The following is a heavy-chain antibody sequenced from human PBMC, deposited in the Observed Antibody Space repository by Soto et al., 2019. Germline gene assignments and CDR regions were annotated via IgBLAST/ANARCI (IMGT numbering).Heavy chain of an antibody. Sequence: EVQLVESGGGLVEPGGSLRLSCAASGFNFINAWMHWVRQAPGKSLEWVGRIKSKTDGGTTDYAAPVKGRFIISRDDSKNTLYLQINSLKMEDTAVYYCSALGVWGQGTTVTVSS. J-gene: IGHJ6*02. CDR1: GFNFINAW. V-gene: IGHV3-15*07. CDR2: IKSKTDGGTT. CDR3: SALGV. D-gene: IGHD1-26*01.